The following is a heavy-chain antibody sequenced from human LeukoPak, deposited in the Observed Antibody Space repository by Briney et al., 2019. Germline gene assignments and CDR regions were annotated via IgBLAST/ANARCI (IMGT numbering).Heavy chain of an antibody. D-gene: IGHD6-19*01. Sequence: PGGSLRLSCAASGFTFSSYAMNWVRQAPGKGLEWVSAISGSGANTYYADSVKGRFTISRDNSKNTLYLQMNSLRAEDTAVYYCARRQQAVAGTLDYWGQGTLVTVSS. CDR2: ISGSGANT. V-gene: IGHV3-23*01. J-gene: IGHJ4*02. CDR1: GFTFSSYA. CDR3: ARRQQAVAGTLDY.